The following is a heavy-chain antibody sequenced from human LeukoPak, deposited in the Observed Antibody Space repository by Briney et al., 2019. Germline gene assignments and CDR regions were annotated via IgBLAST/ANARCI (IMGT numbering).Heavy chain of an antibody. CDR2: IKQDGSEK. D-gene: IGHD1-26*01. CDR3: AREGSQSASGTYPGND. V-gene: IGHV3-7*01. Sequence: GGSLRLSCAAFEITFSSYWMSWVRQAPGKGLEWVANIKQDGSEKYYVDSVKGRFTISRDNAKNSLFLQMNRLRAEDTAVYYCAREGSQSASGTYPGNDWGQGTLVTVSS. J-gene: IGHJ4*02. CDR1: EITFSSYW.